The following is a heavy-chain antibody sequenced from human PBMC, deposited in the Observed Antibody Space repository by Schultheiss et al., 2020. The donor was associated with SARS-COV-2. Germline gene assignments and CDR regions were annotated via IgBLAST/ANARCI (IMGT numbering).Heavy chain of an antibody. Sequence: GGSLRLSCKGSGYSFTSYWIGWVRQMPGKGLEWMGIIYPGDSDTRYSPSFQGQVTISADKSISTAYLQWSSLKASDTAMYYCARLSYDFWSGYHSNWYFDLWGRGTLVTVSS. CDR3: ARLSYDFWSGYHSNWYFDL. CDR1: GYSFTSYW. J-gene: IGHJ2*01. CDR2: IYPGDSDT. D-gene: IGHD3-3*01. V-gene: IGHV5-51*01.